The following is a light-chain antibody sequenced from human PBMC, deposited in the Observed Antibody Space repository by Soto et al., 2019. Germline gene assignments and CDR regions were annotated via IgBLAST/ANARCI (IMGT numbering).Light chain of an antibody. CDR2: KAS. CDR1: QSISSW. Sequence: DIQMTQSPPTLSASVGDRVTITCRASQSISSWLAWYQQKPGKAPKLLIYKASTLETGVPSRFSGSGSGTEFTLTINSLQPDDSATYYCQEYDTYRTFGQGTKVDIK. CDR3: QEYDTYRT. V-gene: IGKV1-5*03. J-gene: IGKJ1*01.